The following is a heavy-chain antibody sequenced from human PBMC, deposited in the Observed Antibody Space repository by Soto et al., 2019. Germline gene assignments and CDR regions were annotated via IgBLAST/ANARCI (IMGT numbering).Heavy chain of an antibody. J-gene: IGHJ3*02. CDR2: FDPEDGET. CDR3: AIRGYSSGAFDI. CDR1: GYTLTELS. V-gene: IGHV1-24*01. Sequence: ASVKVSCKVPGYTLTELSMHWVRQAPGKGLEWMGGFDPEDGETIYAQKFQGRVTMTEDTSTDTAYMELSSLRSEDTAVYYCAIRGYSSGAFDIWGQGTMVTVSS. D-gene: IGHD5-18*01.